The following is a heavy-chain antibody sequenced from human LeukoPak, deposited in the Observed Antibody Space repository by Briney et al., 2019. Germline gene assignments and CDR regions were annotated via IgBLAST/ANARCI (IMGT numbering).Heavy chain of an antibody. CDR2: INPNSGGT. J-gene: IGHJ3*02. V-gene: IGHV1-2*02. CDR3: ARGPIAQGYCSSTSCYNDAFDI. D-gene: IGHD2-2*02. CDR1: GYTFTGYH. Sequence: ASVRVSCKASGYTFTGYHMHWVRQAPGQGLEWMGWINPNSGGTNYAQKFQGRVTMTRDTSISTAYMELSRLRSDDTAVYYCARGPIAQGYCSSTSCYNDAFDIWGQGTMVTVSS.